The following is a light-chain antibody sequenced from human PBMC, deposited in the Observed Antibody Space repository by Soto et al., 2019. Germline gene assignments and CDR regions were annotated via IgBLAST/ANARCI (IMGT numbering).Light chain of an antibody. CDR1: TSDVGGYDV. Sequence: QSVLTQPASVSGSPGQSITISCSGTTSDVGGYDVVSWYQQHPGKAPKLMIFEVNQRPSGVSDRFSGSKSGNTASLTISGLQAGDEADYYCCSFAGSSTFWVFGGGTTVTVL. CDR3: CSFAGSSTFWV. J-gene: IGLJ3*02. V-gene: IGLV2-23*02. CDR2: EVN.